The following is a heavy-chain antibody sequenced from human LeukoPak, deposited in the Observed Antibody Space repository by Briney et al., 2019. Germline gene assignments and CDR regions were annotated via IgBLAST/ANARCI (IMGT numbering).Heavy chain of an antibody. CDR3: VRGGESTWS. Sequence: GGSLRLSCAASGFTFSSYWMHWVRQAPGKGPVWVSRINNDGSGATYADSVKGRFTISRDDAKNTLYLQMNSLRAEDTAVYYCVRGGESTWSWGQGTLVTVSS. V-gene: IGHV3-74*01. D-gene: IGHD2-15*01. CDR2: INNDGSGA. CDR1: GFTFSSYW. J-gene: IGHJ5*02.